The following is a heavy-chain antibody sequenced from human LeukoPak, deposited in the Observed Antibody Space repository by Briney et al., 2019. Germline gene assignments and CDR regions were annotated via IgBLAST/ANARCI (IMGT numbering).Heavy chain of an antibody. D-gene: IGHD3-10*01. V-gene: IGHV1-2*06. CDR2: INPNSGGT. CDR1: GYTFTGYY. Sequence: ASVKVSCKASGYTFTGYYMHWVRQAPGQGLEWMGRINPNSGGTNYAQKFQGRVTMTRATSISTAYMELSRLRSDDTAVYYCARAMVRGVITPDYWGQGTLVTVSS. CDR3: ARAMVRGVITPDY. J-gene: IGHJ4*02.